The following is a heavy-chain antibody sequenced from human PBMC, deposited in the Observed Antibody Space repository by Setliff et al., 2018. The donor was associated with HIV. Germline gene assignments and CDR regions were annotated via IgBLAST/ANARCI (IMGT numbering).Heavy chain of an antibody. CDR1: GFIFGNFG. Sequence: PGGSLRLSCAASGFIFGNFGLHWVRQAPGEGLEWVTFIRNDGSEKFYADSVRGRFTISRDNSKNKLYLQMNSLRIEDTAIYYCVKGDNFWTGYSTYFEFDPWGQGTLVTVPS. J-gene: IGHJ5*02. V-gene: IGHV3-30*02. D-gene: IGHD3-3*01. CDR2: IRNDGSEK. CDR3: VKGDNFWTGYSTYFEFDP.